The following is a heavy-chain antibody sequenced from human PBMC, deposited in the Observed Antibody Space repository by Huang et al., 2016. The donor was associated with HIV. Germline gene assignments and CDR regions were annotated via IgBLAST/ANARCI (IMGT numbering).Heavy chain of an antibody. Sequence: QVQLVESGGGVVQPGGSMRLSCTASGFTVGSFGRHWVRQAPGKGLELVGFIREEGNNYYYADSVRGRFTLSRDNSKDTLYLQMNRLRPDDSAVYYCAKDLTYTFGRHFDYWGRGTLVTVSS. J-gene: IGHJ4*02. CDR2: IREEGNNY. V-gene: IGHV3-30*02. CDR1: GFTVGSFG. D-gene: IGHD3-3*01. CDR3: AKDLTYTFGRHFDY.